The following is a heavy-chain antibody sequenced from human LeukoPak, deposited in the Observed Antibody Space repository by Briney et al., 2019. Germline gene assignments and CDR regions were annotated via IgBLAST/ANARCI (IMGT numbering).Heavy chain of an antibody. CDR2: IWHSGTT. CDR1: GGSITTGAHA. V-gene: IGHV4-30-2*05. Sequence: PSQTLSLTCGVSGGSITTGAHAWTWVRQPPGKGLEWIGYIWHSGTTYYNPSLKSRVTISVDTSKNQFSLKLSSVTAADAAVYYCARDGPLVLDAFDIWGQGTMVTVSS. J-gene: IGHJ3*02. CDR3: ARDGPLVLDAFDI.